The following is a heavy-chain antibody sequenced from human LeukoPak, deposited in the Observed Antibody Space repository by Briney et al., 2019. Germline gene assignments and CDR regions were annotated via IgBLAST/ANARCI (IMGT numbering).Heavy chain of an antibody. V-gene: IGHV4-39*07. D-gene: IGHD2/OR15-2a*01. CDR2: IYYSGST. CDR3: AREGNNIYGMDV. Sequence: SETLSLTCTVSGGSISSSSYYWGWIRQPPGKGLEWIGSIYYSGSTYYNPSLKSRVTISVDTSKNQFSLKLSSVTAADTAVYYCAREGNNIYGMDVWGQGTTVTVSS. J-gene: IGHJ6*02. CDR1: GGSISSSSYY.